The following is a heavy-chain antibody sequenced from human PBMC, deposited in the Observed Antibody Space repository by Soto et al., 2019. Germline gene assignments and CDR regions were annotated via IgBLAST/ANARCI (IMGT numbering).Heavy chain of an antibody. CDR2: ISSSSSYI. Sequence: EVQLVESGGGLVKPGGSLRLSCAASGFTFSSYSMNWVRQAPGKGLEWVSSISSSSSYIYYADSVKGRFTISRDNAKNSLYLQMNSLRAEDTAVYYCARVGELGYCSSTSGQDFDYWGQGTLVTVSS. V-gene: IGHV3-21*01. CDR1: GFTFSSYS. CDR3: ARVGELGYCSSTSGQDFDY. D-gene: IGHD2-2*01. J-gene: IGHJ4*02.